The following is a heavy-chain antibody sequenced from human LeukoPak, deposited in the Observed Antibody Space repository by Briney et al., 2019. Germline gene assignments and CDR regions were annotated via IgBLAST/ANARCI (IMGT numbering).Heavy chain of an antibody. CDR2: IYHSGST. V-gene: IGHV4-30-2*01. D-gene: IGHD2-2*01. J-gene: IGHJ4*02. Sequence: SETLSLTCAVSGGSISSGGYSWSWIRQPPGKGLEWIGYIYHSGSTYYNPSLKSRVTISVDRSKNQFSLKLSSVTAADTAVYYCARGRYANVVVPAAIDYWGQGTLVTVSS. CDR1: GGSISSGGYS. CDR3: ARGRYANVVVPAAIDY.